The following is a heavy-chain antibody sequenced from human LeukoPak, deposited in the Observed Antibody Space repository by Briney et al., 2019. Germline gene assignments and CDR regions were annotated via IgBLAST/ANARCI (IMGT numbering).Heavy chain of an antibody. J-gene: IGHJ4*02. V-gene: IGHV4-31*03. Sequence: SETLSLTCTVSGGSISSGGYYWSWIRQHPGKGLEWIGYIYYSGSTYYNPSLKSRVTISVDTSKNQFSLRLTSVTAADTAVYYCARDRGIRGYSGYGIDYWGQGTLVTVSS. CDR2: IYYSGST. CDR1: GGSISSGGYY. D-gene: IGHD5-12*01. CDR3: ARDRGIRGYSGYGIDY.